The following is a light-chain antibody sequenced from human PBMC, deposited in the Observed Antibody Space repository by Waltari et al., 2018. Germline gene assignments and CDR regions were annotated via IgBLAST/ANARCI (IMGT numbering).Light chain of an antibody. CDR1: GSGGS. CDR2: EVS. Sequence: QSALTQPPSASGSPGQSVTIPCTGTGSGGSVSGYQQLPGKAPKLLIYEVSKRPSGVPDRFSGSKSGNTASLTVSGLQAEDEGDYYCSSDAVSNNFYDFGSGTKVTVL. V-gene: IGLV2-8*01. CDR3: SSDAVSNNFYD. J-gene: IGLJ1*01.